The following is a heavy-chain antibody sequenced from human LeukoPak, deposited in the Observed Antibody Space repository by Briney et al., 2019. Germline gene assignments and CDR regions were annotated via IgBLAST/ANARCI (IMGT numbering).Heavy chain of an antibody. CDR1: GGSFSGYY. V-gene: IGHV4-34*01. CDR3: ARRSSKGEFDY. CDR2: IYDSGRT. D-gene: IGHD3-10*01. J-gene: IGHJ4*02. Sequence: SETLSLTCAVYGGSFSGYYWSWIRQPPGKGLQWIGYIYDSGRTYYNPSLKSRATISVDRSKNQFSLELSSVTAADTAVYYCARRSSKGEFDYWGQGTLVTVSS.